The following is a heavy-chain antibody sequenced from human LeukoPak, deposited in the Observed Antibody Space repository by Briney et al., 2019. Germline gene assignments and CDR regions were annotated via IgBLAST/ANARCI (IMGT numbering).Heavy chain of an antibody. D-gene: IGHD2-15*01. CDR3: ARDRGGWNARIGYYYYGMDV. Sequence: PGGSLRLSCAASGFTFNNHYMSWIRQAPGKGLEWVSVIYSGGSTYYADSVKGRFTISRHNSKNTLYLQMNSLRAEDTAVYYCARDRGGWNARIGYYYYGMDVWGQGTTVTVSS. CDR1: GFTFNNHY. J-gene: IGHJ6*02. V-gene: IGHV3-53*04. CDR2: IYSGGST.